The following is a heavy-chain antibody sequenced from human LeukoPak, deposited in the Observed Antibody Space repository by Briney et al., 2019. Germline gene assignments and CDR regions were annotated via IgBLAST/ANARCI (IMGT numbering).Heavy chain of an antibody. J-gene: IGHJ2*01. D-gene: IGHD3-10*01. CDR2: IFNTGCT. V-gene: IGHV4-4*08. CDR1: GGSLRNVY. Sequence: SETLSLTRTFSGGSLRNVYWGCIRHPPGRGLECVGHIFNTGCTNYNPSLKSTVTMSMDTSKSQFSLKLNSVTAADTAVKYWASGVLAITLVQGGIFRYFDLWGRGALVTVSS. CDR3: ASGVLAITLVQGGIFRYFDL.